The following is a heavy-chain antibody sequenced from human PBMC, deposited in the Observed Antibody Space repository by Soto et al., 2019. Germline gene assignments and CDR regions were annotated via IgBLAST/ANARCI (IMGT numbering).Heavy chain of an antibody. CDR3: AKDGWFGDRNSLYGMDV. J-gene: IGHJ6*02. D-gene: IGHD3-10*01. CDR1: VLTFISYP. CDR2: IINYGGRT. Sequence: WSLRLSCTASVLTFISYPMNWVRHALGKWLEGVSSIINYGGRTDYAASVKARFTISRDNSKRTLSLQMNRLRAEDTAIYYCAKDGWFGDRNSLYGMDVWGQGTTVTVSS. V-gene: IGHV3-23*01.